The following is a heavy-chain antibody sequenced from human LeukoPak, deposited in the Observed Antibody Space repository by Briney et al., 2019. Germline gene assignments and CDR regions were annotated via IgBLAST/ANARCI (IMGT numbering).Heavy chain of an antibody. J-gene: IGHJ4*02. CDR3: TRDRTADY. V-gene: IGHV3-48*03. CDR2: ISSSGRTI. Sequence: PGGSLRLSCAASGFTFSSYEMNWVRQAPGKGLEWVSYISSSGRTIHYADSVKGRFTISRDNAKNSLSLQMSSLRAEDTAVYYCTRDRTADYWGQGTLVTVSS. D-gene: IGHD1-14*01. CDR1: GFTFSSYE.